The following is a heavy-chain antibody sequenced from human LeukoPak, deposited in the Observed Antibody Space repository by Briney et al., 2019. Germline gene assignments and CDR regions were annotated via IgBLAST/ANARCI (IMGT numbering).Heavy chain of an antibody. J-gene: IGHJ4*02. D-gene: IGHD3-10*01. Sequence: SETLSLTCTVSGGSISSYYWSWIRQPPGKGLEWIGYIYYSGSTNYNPSLKSRVTISVDKSKNQFSLKLSSVTAADTAVYYCARVSYYYGSGSMRYYFDYWGQGTLVTVSS. CDR3: ARVSYYYGSGSMRYYFDY. V-gene: IGHV4-59*12. CDR2: IYYSGST. CDR1: GGSISSYY.